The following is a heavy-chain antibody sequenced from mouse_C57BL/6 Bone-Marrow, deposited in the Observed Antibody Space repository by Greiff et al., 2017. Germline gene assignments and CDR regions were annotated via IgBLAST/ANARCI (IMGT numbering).Heavy chain of an antibody. CDR3: AISPFITTVVGD. Sequence: QVHVKQPGAELVKPGASVKVSCKASGYTFTSYWMHWVKQRPGQGLEWIGRIHPSDSDTNYNQKFKGKATLTVDKSSSTAYMQLSSLTSEDSAVYYCAISPFITTVVGDWGQGTTLTVSS. CDR2: IHPSDSDT. D-gene: IGHD1-1*01. CDR1: GYTFTSYW. V-gene: IGHV1-74*01. J-gene: IGHJ2*01.